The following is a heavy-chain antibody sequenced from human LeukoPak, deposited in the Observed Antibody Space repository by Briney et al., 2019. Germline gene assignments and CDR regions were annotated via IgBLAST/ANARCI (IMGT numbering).Heavy chain of an antibody. CDR3: ARRRDGYYYYYYMDV. CDR2: INHSGST. J-gene: IGHJ6*03. Sequence: SETLSLTCAVYGGSFSGYYWSWIRQPPGKGLEWIGEINHSGSTNYNPSLKSRVTISVDTSKNQFSLKLSSVTAADTAVYYCARRRDGYYYYYYMDVWGKGTTVTISS. CDR1: GGSFSGYY. V-gene: IGHV4-34*01.